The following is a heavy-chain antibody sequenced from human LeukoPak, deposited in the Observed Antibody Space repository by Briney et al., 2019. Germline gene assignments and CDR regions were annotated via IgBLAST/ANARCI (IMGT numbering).Heavy chain of an antibody. CDR2: INPNSGGT. J-gene: IGHJ4*02. Sequence: ASVKVSCKASGYTFTAYYMHWVRQAPGQGLEWMGWINPNSGGTNYAQKFQGRVTMTRDTSISTAYMELSRLISDDTAVYYCTSDKYCSGVSCYAFDYWGQGTLVTVSS. CDR3: TSDKYCSGVSCYAFDY. V-gene: IGHV1-2*02. CDR1: GYTFTAYY. D-gene: IGHD2-15*01.